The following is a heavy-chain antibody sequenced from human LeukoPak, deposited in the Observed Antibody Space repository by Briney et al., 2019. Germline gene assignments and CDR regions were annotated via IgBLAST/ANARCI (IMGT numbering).Heavy chain of an antibody. D-gene: IGHD6-19*01. J-gene: IGHJ4*02. Sequence: AGGSLRLSCAASGFTFDDYGMSWVRQAPGKGLEWVSGINWNGGSTGYADSVKGRFTISRDNAKNSLYLQMNSLRAEDTAVYYCAKTPEQWLVRPLYFDYWGQGTLVTVSS. V-gene: IGHV3-20*04. CDR1: GFTFDDYG. CDR3: AKTPEQWLVRPLYFDY. CDR2: INWNGGST.